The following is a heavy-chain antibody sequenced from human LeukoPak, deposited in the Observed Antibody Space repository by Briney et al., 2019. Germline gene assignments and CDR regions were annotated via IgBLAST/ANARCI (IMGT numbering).Heavy chain of an antibody. V-gene: IGHV1-24*01. Sequence: ASVKVSCTVSGSSLSELSLYWVRQAPGKGVGWMGGFDVIDSETFYAQKFQGRVTMTEDSSRDTAYMELRSLTSDDTALYYCAAGRPYSLLDYWGQGTLVTVSS. CDR3: AAGRPYSLLDY. D-gene: IGHD5-18*01. CDR2: FDVIDSET. J-gene: IGHJ4*02. CDR1: GSSLSELS.